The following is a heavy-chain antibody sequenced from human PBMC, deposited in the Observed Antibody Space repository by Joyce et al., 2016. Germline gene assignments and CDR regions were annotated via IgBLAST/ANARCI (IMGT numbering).Heavy chain of an antibody. J-gene: IGHJ4*02. CDR2: INQDGSET. CDR3: ARDVRFGYFDY. D-gene: IGHD3-10*01. Sequence: EVQLVESGGGLVQPGVSLRLSCAASGFTFRSYWMTWVRQAEGRGRGWVADINQDGSETYYVDSVKGRFTISRDNAKNSLFLQMNSLRAEDTAVYYCARDVRFGYFDYWGQGTLVTVSS. V-gene: IGHV3-7*01. CDR1: GFTFRSYW.